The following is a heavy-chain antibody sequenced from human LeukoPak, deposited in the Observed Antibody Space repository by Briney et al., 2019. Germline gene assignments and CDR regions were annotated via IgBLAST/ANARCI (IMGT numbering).Heavy chain of an antibody. J-gene: IGHJ3*02. Sequence: SSETLSLTCTVSGGSISSGGYYWSWIRQPPGKGLEWIGYIYYSGSTNYNPSLKSRVTISVDTSKNQFSLKLSSVTAADTAVYYCARDLSRAFDIWGQGTMVTVSS. CDR2: IYYSGST. CDR3: ARDLSRAFDI. V-gene: IGHV4-61*08. CDR1: GGSISSGGYY.